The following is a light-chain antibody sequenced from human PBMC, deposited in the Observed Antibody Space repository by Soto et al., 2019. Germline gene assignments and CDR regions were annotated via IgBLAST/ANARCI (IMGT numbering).Light chain of an antibody. CDR2: SAS. CDR3: QQARYFPLA. CDR1: QDIISW. J-gene: IGKJ1*01. Sequence: DVQMTQSPSSVSASVGDRVTITCRASQDIISWLVWYQQKPGKAPKLLISSASSLQSGVPSRFSGSGSGTDFTLTITSLQPEDFATYYCQQARYFPLAFGQGTKAEIK. V-gene: IGKV1-12*01.